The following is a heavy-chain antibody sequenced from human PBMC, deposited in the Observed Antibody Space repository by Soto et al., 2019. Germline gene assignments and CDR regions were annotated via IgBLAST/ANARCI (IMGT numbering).Heavy chain of an antibody. CDR2: INHSGSS. CDR3: ARDKITGLFDY. Sequence: SETLSLTCAVYGGSFSGYYGTWIRQPPGTGLEWIGEINHSGSSNYNPSLKSRVAISVDTSKNQFSLKLTSVTAADTAVYYCARDKITGLFDYWGQGTLVTVSS. V-gene: IGHV4-34*01. D-gene: IGHD2-8*02. CDR1: GGSFSGYY. J-gene: IGHJ4*02.